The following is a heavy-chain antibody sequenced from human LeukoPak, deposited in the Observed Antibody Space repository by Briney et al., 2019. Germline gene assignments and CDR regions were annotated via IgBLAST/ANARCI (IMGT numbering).Heavy chain of an antibody. CDR1: GVAFSSYW. D-gene: IGHD5-18*01. CDR2: IKQDGSEK. CDR3: ARAPAMVSY. Sequence: GGSLRLSCAASGVAFSSYWMSWVRQAPGKGLEWVANIKQDGSEKYYVDSVKGRFTISRDNAKNSLYLQMNSLRAEDTAVYYCARAPAMVSYWGQGTLVTVSS. V-gene: IGHV3-7*01. J-gene: IGHJ4*02.